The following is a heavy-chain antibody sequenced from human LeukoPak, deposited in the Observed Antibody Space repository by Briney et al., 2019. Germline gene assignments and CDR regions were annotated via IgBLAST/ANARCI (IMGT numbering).Heavy chain of an antibody. CDR1: GFPFTSYA. V-gene: IGHV3-23*01. J-gene: IGHJ3*02. CDR2: ISGRGHNT. CDR3: AKRRDSGGYRANDALDI. Sequence: GPLRLSCAASGFPFTSYALSWVRPAPGKGLEWVSSISGRGHNTYYADSMKGRGTISRDNSKNTLYLQMNSLRGADTAVYYCAKRRDSGGYRANDALDIWGQGTMVTVSS. D-gene: IGHD3-22*01.